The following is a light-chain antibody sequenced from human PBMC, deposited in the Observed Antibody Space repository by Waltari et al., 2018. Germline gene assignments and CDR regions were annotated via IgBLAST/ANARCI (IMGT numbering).Light chain of an antibody. CDR2: GAS. J-gene: IGKJ1*01. Sequence: EIVLTQSPGTLSLSPGERATLYCRASQSVSSSYLAWYQQKPGQAPRLLIYGASSRATGIPDRFSGSGSGTDFTLTISRLEPEDFAVYYCQQYGSSFTWTFGQGTKVEIK. CDR1: QSVSSSY. V-gene: IGKV3-20*01. CDR3: QQYGSSFTWT.